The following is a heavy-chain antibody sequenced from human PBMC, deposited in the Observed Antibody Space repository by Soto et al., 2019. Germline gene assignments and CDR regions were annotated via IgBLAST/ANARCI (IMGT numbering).Heavy chain of an antibody. CDR1: GFTVSSNY. CDR3: ARGPLPTGTWYYYYYMDV. Sequence: EVQLVESGGGLVQPGGSLRLSCAASGFTVSSNYMSWVRQAPGKGLEWVSVIYSGGSTYYADSVKGRFTISRDNSKNTLYLQMNSLRAEDTAVYYCARGPLPTGTWYYYYYMDVWAKGPRSPSP. D-gene: IGHD1-1*01. CDR2: IYSGGST. V-gene: IGHV3-66*01. J-gene: IGHJ6*03.